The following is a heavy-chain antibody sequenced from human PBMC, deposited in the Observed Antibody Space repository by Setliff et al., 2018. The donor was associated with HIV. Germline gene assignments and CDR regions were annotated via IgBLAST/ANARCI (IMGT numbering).Heavy chain of an antibody. J-gene: IGHJ4*02. Sequence: SETLSLTCTVSGGSISSYYWSWIRQPPGKGLEWIGYIYYSGSTNYNPSLKSRVTISVDTSKNQFSLKLSSVTAADTAVYYCARGIAPDYWGQGTLVTVSS. CDR1: GGSISSYY. V-gene: IGHV4-59*01. CDR2: IYYSGST. CDR3: ARGIAPDY. D-gene: IGHD6-13*01.